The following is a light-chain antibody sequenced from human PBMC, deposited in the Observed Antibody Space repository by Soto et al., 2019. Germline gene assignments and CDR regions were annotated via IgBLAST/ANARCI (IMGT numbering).Light chain of an antibody. J-gene: IGKJ5*01. V-gene: IGKV3-20*01. CDR1: QSVRSN. CDR3: QHYGRSPIT. CDR2: GAS. Sequence: EIVMTQSPAPLSVSPGERVTPSCRASQSVRSNLAWYQQKPGQAPRLLISGASSRATGIPDRFSGSGSATDFKLTISRLEPEDFALYYCQHYGRSPITLGQGTRLEIK.